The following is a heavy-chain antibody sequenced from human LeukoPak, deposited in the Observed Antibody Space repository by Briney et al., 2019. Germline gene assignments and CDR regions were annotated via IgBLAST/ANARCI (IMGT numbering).Heavy chain of an antibody. D-gene: IGHD3-10*01. CDR3: AKDWGNYFASGSSYLDY. J-gene: IGHJ4*02. CDR2: IYSGGST. V-gene: IGHV3-NL1*01. Sequence: PGRSLRLSCAASGFTFSSYAMHWVRQAPGKGLEWVSVIYSGGSTYYADSVKGRFTISRDNSKNTLYLQMNSLRPEDTAVYHCAKDWGNYFASGSSYLDYWGQGTLVTVSS. CDR1: GFTFSSYA.